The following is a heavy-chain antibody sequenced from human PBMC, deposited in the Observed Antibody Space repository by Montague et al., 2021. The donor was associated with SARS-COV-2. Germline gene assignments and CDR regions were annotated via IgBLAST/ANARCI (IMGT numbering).Heavy chain of an antibody. D-gene: IGHD2-21*02. J-gene: IGHJ3*02. CDR3: ARQPTLEYCGGDCYLDAFDI. CDR2: IYYSGST. CDR1: GGSISSYY. V-gene: IGHV4-59*08. Sequence: SETLSLTCTVPGGSISSYYWSWIRQPPGKGLEWIGYIYYSGSTNYNPSLKSRVTISLDTSKNQFSLKLSAVTAADTAVYYCARQPTLEYCGGDCYLDAFDIWGQGTLVTVSS.